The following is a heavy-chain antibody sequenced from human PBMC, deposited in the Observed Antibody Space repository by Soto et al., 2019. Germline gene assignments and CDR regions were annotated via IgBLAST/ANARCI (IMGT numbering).Heavy chain of an antibody. CDR2: LYSGGST. J-gene: IGHJ4*02. CDR1: GFSVSNNY. V-gene: IGHV3-66*01. CDR3: ARDTPPVDS. Sequence: PGGSLRLSCAVSGFSVSNNYMSWVRQAPGEGLEWVSVLYSGGSTYYADSVRGRFTISRDNSKNTLYLQMDSLRVEDTAVYYCARDTPPVDSWGQGTLVIVSS.